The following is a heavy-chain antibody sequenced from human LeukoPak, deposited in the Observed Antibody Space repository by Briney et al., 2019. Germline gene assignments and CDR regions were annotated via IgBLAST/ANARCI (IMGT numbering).Heavy chain of an antibody. D-gene: IGHD3-22*01. J-gene: IGHJ4*02. V-gene: IGHV3-66*01. CDR2: IYSGGST. Sequence: GGSLRLSCAASGFTVSSNYMSWVRQAPGKGLEWVSVIYSGGSTYYADSVKGRFTISRDNSKNTLYLQMNSLRAEDTAVYYCAREEDYDSSGYYYYWGQGTLVTVSS. CDR3: AREEDYDSSGYYYY. CDR1: GFTVSSNY.